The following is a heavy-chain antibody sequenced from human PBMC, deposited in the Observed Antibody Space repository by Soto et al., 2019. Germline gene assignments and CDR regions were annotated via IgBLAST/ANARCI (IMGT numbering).Heavy chain of an antibody. CDR3: ARPIAATIFYYYGMDV. Sequence: GGSLRLSCAASGFTFSSYAMHWVRQAPGKGLEWVAVISYDGSNKYYADSVKGRFTISRDNSKNTLYLQMNSLRAEDTAVYYCARPIAATIFYYYGMDVWGQGTTVTVSS. J-gene: IGHJ6*02. D-gene: IGHD6-13*01. V-gene: IGHV3-30-3*01. CDR1: GFTFSSYA. CDR2: ISYDGSNK.